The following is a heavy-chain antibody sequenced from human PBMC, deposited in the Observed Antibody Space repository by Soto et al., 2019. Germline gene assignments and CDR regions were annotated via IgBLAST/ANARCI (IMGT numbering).Heavy chain of an antibody. CDR1: GGSISSSSYY. V-gene: IGHV4-39*01. CDR2: IYYSGST. CDR3: ARHGIVVVPAAIDAFDI. D-gene: IGHD2-2*01. Sequence: SETLSLTCTVSGGSISSSSYYWGWIRQPPGKGLEWIGSIYYSGSTYYNPSLKSRVTISVDTSKNQFSLKLSSVTAADTAVYYCARHGIVVVPAAIDAFDIWGQGTMVTVSS. J-gene: IGHJ3*02.